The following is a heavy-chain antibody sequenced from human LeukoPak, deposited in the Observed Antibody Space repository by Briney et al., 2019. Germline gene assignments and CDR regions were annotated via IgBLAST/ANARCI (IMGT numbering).Heavy chain of an antibody. CDR2: IIIIFGSG. CDR1: GGTLSSYS. CDR3: ARGLSRWSTPTSSYYYRMDV. V-gene: IGHV1-69*13. Sequence: AVKVSCKASGGTLSSYSISWVRQAPGQGLEWMGGIIIIFGSGNFTQKFQGRVTITADDSTNTAYMELSSLRSEDTAFYYCARGLSRWSTPTSSYYYRMDVWGQGTTVVVSS. D-gene: IGHD4-23*01. J-gene: IGHJ6*02.